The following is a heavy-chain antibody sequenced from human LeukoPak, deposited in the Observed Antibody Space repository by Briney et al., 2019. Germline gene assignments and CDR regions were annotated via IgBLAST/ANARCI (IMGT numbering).Heavy chain of an antibody. V-gene: IGHV3-33*06. D-gene: IGHD6-19*01. CDR3: AKGKDLQWPASYYFDY. Sequence: GGSLRLSCAASGFTFSSYGMHWVRQAPGKGLEWVAVIWYDGSNKYYADSVKGRFTISRDNSKNTLYLQMNSLRAEDTAVYYCAKGKDLQWPASYYFDYWGQGTLVTVPS. CDR1: GFTFSSYG. J-gene: IGHJ4*02. CDR2: IWYDGSNK.